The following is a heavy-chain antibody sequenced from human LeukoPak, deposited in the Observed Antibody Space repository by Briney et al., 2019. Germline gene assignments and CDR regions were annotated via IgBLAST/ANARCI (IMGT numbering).Heavy chain of an antibody. D-gene: IGHD1-14*01. CDR2: INYSGST. Sequence: SETLSLTCTVSGGSISSNYWSWIRQPPVKGLEWIGEINYSGSTNCNPSLKSRVTISVDTSKNQFSLKLSSVTAADTAVYYCARVQTRYNWNHPNSYFDYWGQGTLVTVSS. J-gene: IGHJ4*02. CDR1: GGSISSNY. V-gene: IGHV4-34*01. CDR3: ARVQTRYNWNHPNSYFDY.